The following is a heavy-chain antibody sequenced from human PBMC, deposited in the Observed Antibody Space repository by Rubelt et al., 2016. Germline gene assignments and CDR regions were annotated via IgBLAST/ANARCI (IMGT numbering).Heavy chain of an antibody. J-gene: IGHJ4*02. CDR2: ISGCGGSI. V-gene: IGHV3-23*04. Sequence: VQLVESGGGVVQPGRSLRLSCAASGFTFSSSAMSWVRQAPGKGLEWVSAISGCGGSIYFAESVNGRITISGDNSKKTLYLQMSSLRAEDTAVYYCAKAGPGYSHDYWGQGTLVVVSS. CDR1: GFTFSSSA. CDR3: AKAGPGYSHDY. D-gene: IGHD5-18*01.